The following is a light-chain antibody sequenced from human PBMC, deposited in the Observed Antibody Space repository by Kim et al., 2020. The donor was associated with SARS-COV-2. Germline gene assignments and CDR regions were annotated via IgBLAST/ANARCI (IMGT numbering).Light chain of an antibody. Sequence: EIVLTQSPATLSLSPGERATLSCRASQSVSSYLAWYQQKPGQAPRLLIYDASNRATGITARFSGSGSGTDFTLTISSLEPEDFAVYYCQKRSNWPPITFGQGTRLEIK. CDR2: DAS. V-gene: IGKV3-11*01. J-gene: IGKJ5*01. CDR1: QSVSSY. CDR3: QKRSNWPPIT.